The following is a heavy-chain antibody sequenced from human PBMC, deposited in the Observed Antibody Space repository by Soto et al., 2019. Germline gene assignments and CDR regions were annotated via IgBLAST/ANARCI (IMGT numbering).Heavy chain of an antibody. CDR3: ARQEKGSSSNWFDP. CDR2: IYYSGST. J-gene: IGHJ5*02. CDR1: GGSISSYY. D-gene: IGHD6-13*01. Sequence: SQTLSLTCTVSGGSISSYYWSWIRQPPGKGLEWIGYIYYSGSTNYNPSLKSRVTISVDTSKNQFSLKLSSVTAADTAVYYCARQEKGSSSNWFDPWGQGTLVTVSA. V-gene: IGHV4-59*08.